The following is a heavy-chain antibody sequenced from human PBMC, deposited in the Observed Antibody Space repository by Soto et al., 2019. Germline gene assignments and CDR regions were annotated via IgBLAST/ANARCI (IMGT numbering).Heavy chain of an antibody. V-gene: IGHV1-2*04. D-gene: IGHD3-22*01. CDR1: RYTFTGYS. CDR2: INPNSGGT. CDR3: AREYYYDGSGAGDPFLEH. J-gene: IGHJ1*01. Sequence: GVSVKVSSEACRYTFTGYSMHSVRQSNEQGLEWMGWINPNSGGTNYAQKFQGWVTMTRDTSISTAYMELSSLRSEDTAVYYCAREYYYDGSGAGDPFLEHWGQCTLVTGSS.